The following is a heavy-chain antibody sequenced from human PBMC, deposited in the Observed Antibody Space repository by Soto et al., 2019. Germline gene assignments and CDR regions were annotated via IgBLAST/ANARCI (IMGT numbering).Heavy chain of an antibody. Sequence: EVQLVESGGNLVQPGGSLRLSCAASGFTFSSYSMNWVRQAPGKGLEWVSYISSSGSTNYHADSVKGRFTISRDNAKKALYVQVTSVRADDTAVHYCARDRVSGAYDHDAFDMRGQWTMVTVSS. CDR3: ARDRVSGAYDHDAFDM. CDR1: GFTFSSYS. J-gene: IGHJ3*02. V-gene: IGHV3-48*01. CDR2: ISSSGSTN. D-gene: IGHD3-10*01.